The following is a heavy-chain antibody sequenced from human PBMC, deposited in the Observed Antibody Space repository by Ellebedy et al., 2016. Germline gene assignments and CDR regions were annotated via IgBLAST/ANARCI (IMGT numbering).Heavy chain of an antibody. CDR3: AKGTRDGHNFYFFDY. CDR1: GITFDDYA. J-gene: IGHJ4*02. D-gene: IGHD5-24*01. V-gene: IGHV3-9*01. CDR2: ISWNSGSI. Sequence: SLKISXAVSGITFDDYAMHWVRQAPGKGLEWVSGISWNSGSIGYADSVKGRFTISRDNAKNSLFLQMNSLRAEDTALYYCAKGTRDGHNFYFFDYWGQGTLVTVSS.